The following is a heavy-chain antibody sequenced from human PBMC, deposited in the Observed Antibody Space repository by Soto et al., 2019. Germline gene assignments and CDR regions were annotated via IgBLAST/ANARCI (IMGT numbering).Heavy chain of an antibody. V-gene: IGHV2-5*02. CDR1: GFSLTNNGEA. J-gene: IGHJ5*02. CDR2: IYWDDDN. D-gene: IGHD3-10*02. CDR3: ARYVATSPAGWFEP. Sequence: QITLKESGPTLVKPTQTLTLTCTFSGFSLTNNGEAVGWFRQSPGKALEWLVLIYWDDDNRYNPTLRTRLSTTKETSKNQVVLTLTNMDPVDTATYYCARYVATSPAGWFEPWGQGIPVTVSS.